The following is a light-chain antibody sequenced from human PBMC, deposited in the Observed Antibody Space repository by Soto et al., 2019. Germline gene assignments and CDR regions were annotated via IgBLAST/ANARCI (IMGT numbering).Light chain of an antibody. CDR3: QQYGSAPST. CDR1: QSVGSNY. Sequence: EIVLTQSPGTLSLSPGDRATLSCRASQSVGSNYLAWYQQKPGQAPRLLIYGASNRATGIPDTFSGSGYGTDFTRTISRLEPEDFAVYYCQQYGSAPSTFGGGTKVEIK. CDR2: GAS. J-gene: IGKJ4*01. V-gene: IGKV3-20*01.